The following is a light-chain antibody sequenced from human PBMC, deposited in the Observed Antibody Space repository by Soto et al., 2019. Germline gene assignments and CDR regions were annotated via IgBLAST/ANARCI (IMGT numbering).Light chain of an antibody. J-gene: IGLJ1*01. CDR2: DVS. Sequence: SALPRPASVSGSPGQSITISCTGTSSDVRGYNYVSWYQHHPGKAPKLIIYDVSNRPSGVSIRFSGSKSDNTASLTISGLQPEDEADYHCSSYTTSNTRQIVFGTGTKVTVL. CDR1: SSDVRGYNY. CDR3: SSYTTSNTRQIV. V-gene: IGLV2-14*03.